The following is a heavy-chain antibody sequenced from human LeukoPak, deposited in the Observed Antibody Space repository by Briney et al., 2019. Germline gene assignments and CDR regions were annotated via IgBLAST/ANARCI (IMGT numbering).Heavy chain of an antibody. D-gene: IGHD5-24*01. V-gene: IGHV4-34*01. J-gene: IGHJ4*02. CDR1: GGSFSGDY. Sequence: SETLSLTCAVYGGSFSGDYWSWIRQPPGKGLEWIGEINHSGSTNYNPSLKSRVTISVDTSKNQFSLKLSSVTAADTAVYYCARGGVRWLQSYPKFDYWGQGTLVTVSS. CDR3: ARGGVRWLQSYPKFDY. CDR2: INHSGST.